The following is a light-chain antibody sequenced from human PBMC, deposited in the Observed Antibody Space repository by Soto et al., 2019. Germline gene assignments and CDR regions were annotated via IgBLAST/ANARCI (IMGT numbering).Light chain of an antibody. CDR2: WVT. CDR1: SRDVGGYNY. Sequence: QSALTQPASVSGSPGQSITISCTGTSRDVGGYNYVSWYQQYPGKAPKLMIYWVTNRPSGVSNRFSGSKTGNTASLTISGLQAEDEAYYYCFSHRRGDSHVFGTGTKVTVL. J-gene: IGLJ1*01. CDR3: FSHRRGDSHV. V-gene: IGLV2-14*01.